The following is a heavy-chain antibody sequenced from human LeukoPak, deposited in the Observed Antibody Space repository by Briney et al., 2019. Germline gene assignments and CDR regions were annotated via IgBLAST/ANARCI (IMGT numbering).Heavy chain of an antibody. Sequence: ASVKVSCKASGYTFTSYGISWVRQAPGQGLEWMGWISAYNGNTNYAQKLQGRVTMTTDTSTSTAHMELRSLRSDDTAVYYCARRDPKYYYDSSGYYLCYWGQGTLVTVSS. CDR3: ARRDPKYYYDSSGYYLCY. V-gene: IGHV1-18*01. CDR2: ISAYNGNT. D-gene: IGHD3-22*01. CDR1: GYTFTSYG. J-gene: IGHJ4*02.